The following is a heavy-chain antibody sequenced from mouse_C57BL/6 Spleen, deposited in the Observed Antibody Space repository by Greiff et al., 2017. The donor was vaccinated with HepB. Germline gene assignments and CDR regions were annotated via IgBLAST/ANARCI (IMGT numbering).Heavy chain of an antibody. V-gene: IGHV5-15*01. CDR3: ARETTEGYFDV. D-gene: IGHD1-1*01. CDR2: ISNLAYSI. CDR1: GFTFSDYG. Sequence: EVNVVESGGGLVQPGGSLKLSCAASGFTFSDYGMAWVRQAPRKGPEWVAFISNLAYSIYYADTVTGRFTISRENAKNTLYLEMSSLRSEDTAMYYCARETTEGYFDVWGTGTTVTVSS. J-gene: IGHJ1*03.